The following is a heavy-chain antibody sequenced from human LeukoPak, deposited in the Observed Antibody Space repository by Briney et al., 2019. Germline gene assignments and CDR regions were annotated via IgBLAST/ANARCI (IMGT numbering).Heavy chain of an antibody. D-gene: IGHD5-24*01. CDR2: ISGYNGDT. V-gene: IGHV1-18*01. Sequence: GASVKVSCKASGYTFTSYGISWVRQAPGQGLEWMGWISGYNGDTNYAQKFRGRITMTADTSTTTAFLELRSLRSDDTAVYYCATWDGTTIHHWQDYFEHWGQGTLVIVSS. CDR3: ATWDGTTIHHWQDYFEH. CDR1: GYTFTSYG. J-gene: IGHJ4*02.